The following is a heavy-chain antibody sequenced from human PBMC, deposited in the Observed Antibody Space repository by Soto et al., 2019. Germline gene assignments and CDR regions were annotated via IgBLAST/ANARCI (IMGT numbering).Heavy chain of an antibody. J-gene: IGHJ4*02. CDR2: IYSKAGKM. CDR3: ARDIAFDIDY. D-gene: IGHD2-15*01. V-gene: IGHV1-18*01. Sequence: QVHLLQSGAEVQKPGASVKVSCKTSGYTFNDLGLTWVRQAPGLGLEWLGWIYSKAGKMNFAPKFQNRVLMTTDTPTSTALMELTSLRFDDSAIYFCARDIAFDIDYWGQGTLVTVS. CDR1: GYTFNDLG.